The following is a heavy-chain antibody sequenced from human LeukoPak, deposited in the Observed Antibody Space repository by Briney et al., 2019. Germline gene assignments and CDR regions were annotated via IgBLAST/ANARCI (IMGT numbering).Heavy chain of an antibody. D-gene: IGHD4-17*01. J-gene: IGHJ4*02. CDR2: VWFDGSHD. V-gene: IGHV3-33*01. CDR3: ARDPDLYGDSFFDL. CDR1: GFTFSNYG. Sequence: PGGSLRLSRAASGFTFSNYGFHWVRQAPGKGLEWVAVVWFDGSHDYYGDSLKGRFTISRDNSKSTLFLQMNSLTTEDTAVYYCARDPDLYGDSFFDLWGQGTLVTVSS.